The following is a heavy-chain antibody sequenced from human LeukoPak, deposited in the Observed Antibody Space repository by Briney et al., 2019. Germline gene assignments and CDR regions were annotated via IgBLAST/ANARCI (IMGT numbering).Heavy chain of an antibody. CDR2: IRADNGNT. Sequence: ASVKVSCKASGYTFSSYGFSWVRQAPGQGLEWMGWIRADNGNTNYAQKVQGRVTMTTDTSTRTAYMQLWGLTSDDTAVYYCARVPARNDFWSGYSGYFDYWGQGTLVTVSS. V-gene: IGHV1-18*01. CDR1: GYTFSSYG. CDR3: ARVPARNDFWSGYSGYFDY. J-gene: IGHJ4*02. D-gene: IGHD3-3*01.